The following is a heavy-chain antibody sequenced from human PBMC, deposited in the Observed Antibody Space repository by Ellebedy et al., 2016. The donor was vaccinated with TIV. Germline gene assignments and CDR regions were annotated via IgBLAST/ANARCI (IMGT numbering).Heavy chain of an antibody. CDR1: GLTFRDHA. Sequence: PGGSLRLSCAASGLTFRDHAIHWVRQAPGKGLEWVAFIWYDGGNKYYADSVKGRFTISRDNSKNTLYLQMNNLGAEDTAVFYCARNRHVDRGDCLDYWGQGTLVTVSS. CDR2: IWYDGGNK. CDR3: ARNRHVDRGDCLDY. J-gene: IGHJ4*02. D-gene: IGHD2-21*02. V-gene: IGHV3-33*01.